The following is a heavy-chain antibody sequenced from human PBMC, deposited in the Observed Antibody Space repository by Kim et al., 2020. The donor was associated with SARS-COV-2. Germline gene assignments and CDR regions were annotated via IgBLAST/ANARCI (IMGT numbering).Heavy chain of an antibody. Sequence: ASVKVSCKASGYTFTTYGMNWVRQAPGQGLEWMGWINTNTGNPTFAQGFTGRFVFSLDTSVSTAYLQISSLKAEDTAVYYCARTFYDSGAYYYVDYWGQGTLVTVSS. CDR3: ARTFYDSGAYYYVDY. D-gene: IGHD3-22*01. CDR1: GYTFTTYG. J-gene: IGHJ4*02. V-gene: IGHV7-4-1*02. CDR2: INTNTGNP.